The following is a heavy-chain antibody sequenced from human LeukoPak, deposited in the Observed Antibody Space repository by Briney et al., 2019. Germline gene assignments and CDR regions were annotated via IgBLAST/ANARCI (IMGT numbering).Heavy chain of an antibody. Sequence: SQTLSLTCAISGDSVSSNSAAWNWIRQSPSRGLEWLGRTYYRSKWYNDYAISVKSRITINPDTSKNQFSLQLNSVTPEDTAVYYCARDYYGSGSYYNAWSNGMDVWGQGTTVTVSS. V-gene: IGHV6-1*01. CDR1: GDSVSSNSAA. CDR3: ARDYYGSGSYYNAWSNGMDV. J-gene: IGHJ6*02. CDR2: TYYRSKWYN. D-gene: IGHD3-10*01.